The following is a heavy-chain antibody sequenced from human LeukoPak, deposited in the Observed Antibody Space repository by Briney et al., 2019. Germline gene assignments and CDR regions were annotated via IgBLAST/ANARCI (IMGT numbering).Heavy chain of an antibody. V-gene: IGHV4-61*02. Sequence: SETLSLTCTVSGGSISSGSYYCSWIRQPAGKGLEWIGLIYTSGSTNYNPSLKSRVTMSVDTSKNQFSLKLSSVTAADTAVYYCARGMSYYCGSGSYYNKAYYYYMDVWGKGTTVTVSS. CDR3: ARGMSYYCGSGSYYNKAYYYYMDV. D-gene: IGHD3-10*01. J-gene: IGHJ6*03. CDR1: GGSISSGSYY. CDR2: IYTSGST.